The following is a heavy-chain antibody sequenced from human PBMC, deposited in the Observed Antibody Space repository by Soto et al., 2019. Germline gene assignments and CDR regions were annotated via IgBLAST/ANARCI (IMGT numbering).Heavy chain of an antibody. CDR2: ISSDGSSK. Sequence: GGSLRLSCAASGFSFNNYALHWVRQAPGKGLEWVAVISSDGSSKSYADSVKGRFTISRDNSKNTLFLQMNSLRAEDTAVYYCARDQVNYDILTGHYPRWFDPWGQGTLVTVPS. CDR3: ARDQVNYDILTGHYPRWFDP. J-gene: IGHJ5*02. V-gene: IGHV3-30-3*01. D-gene: IGHD3-9*01. CDR1: GFSFNNYA.